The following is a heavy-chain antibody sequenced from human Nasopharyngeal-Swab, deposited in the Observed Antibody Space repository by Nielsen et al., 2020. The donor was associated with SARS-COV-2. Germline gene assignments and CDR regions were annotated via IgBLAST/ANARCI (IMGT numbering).Heavy chain of an antibody. J-gene: IGHJ4*02. Sequence: GESLKISCAASGFTFSSYGMHWVRQAPGKGLEWVAVIWYDGSNNYYADSVQGRFTISRDNAKNSLYLQMNSLRAEDTALYYCAKDSTYDSSGVDYWGQGTLVTVSS. CDR3: AKDSTYDSSGVDY. V-gene: IGHV3-33*03. CDR2: IWYDGSNN. CDR1: GFTFSSYG. D-gene: IGHD3-22*01.